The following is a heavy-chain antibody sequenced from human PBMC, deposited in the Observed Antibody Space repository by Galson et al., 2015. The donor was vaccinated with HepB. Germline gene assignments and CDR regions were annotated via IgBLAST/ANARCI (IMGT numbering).Heavy chain of an antibody. CDR2: ISGSGSTI. CDR1: GFTFSRYE. Sequence: SLRLSCAASGFTFSRYEMNWVRQAPGKGLEWVSYISGSGSTIYYADSVKGRFTISRDNAKNSLYLQMNSLRAEDTAVYYCARAPPGYCSGGSCYLLDYWGQGTLVTVSS. V-gene: IGHV3-48*03. J-gene: IGHJ4*02. D-gene: IGHD2-15*01. CDR3: ARAPPGYCSGGSCYLLDY.